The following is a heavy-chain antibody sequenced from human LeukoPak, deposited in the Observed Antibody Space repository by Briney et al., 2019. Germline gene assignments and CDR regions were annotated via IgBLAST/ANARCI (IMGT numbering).Heavy chain of an antibody. D-gene: IGHD6-13*01. CDR1: GYSFTSYW. V-gene: IGHV5-51*01. CDR3: ARAPAVAGTGPPYYYYYYMDV. Sequence: GESLKISCKGSGYSFTSYWIGWVRQMPGKGLEWMGIIHPGDSDTRYSPSFQGQVTISADKSISTAYLQWSSLKASDTAMYYCARAPAVAGTGPPYYYYYYMDVWGKGTTVTVSS. J-gene: IGHJ6*03. CDR2: IHPGDSDT.